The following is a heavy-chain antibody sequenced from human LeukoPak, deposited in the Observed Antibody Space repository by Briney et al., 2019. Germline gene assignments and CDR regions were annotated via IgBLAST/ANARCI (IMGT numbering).Heavy chain of an antibody. CDR1: GFTFSSHW. J-gene: IGHJ4*02. V-gene: IGHV3-7*01. CDR3: AREGSGYYFDY. CDR2: IKQDGSEK. D-gene: IGHD3-22*01. Sequence: PGWSLRLSCAASGFTFSSHWMSWVRQALGKGLEWVANIKQDGSEKYYVDSVKGRFTISRDNAKNSLYLQMNSLRAEDTAVYYCAREGSGYYFDYWGQGTLVTVSS.